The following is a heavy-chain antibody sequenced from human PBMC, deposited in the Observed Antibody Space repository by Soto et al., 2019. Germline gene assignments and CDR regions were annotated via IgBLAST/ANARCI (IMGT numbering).Heavy chain of an antibody. Sequence: SETLSLTCSVSGAIVTSGENYWSWVRQPPGKGLEWIGYIYDSGVTNYTPALKSRVTLSLDRPNNEVSLKLRPVTAADTAVYFCVRDLAHGYTGNVWGHGXLVTV. V-gene: IGHV4-30-4*08. J-gene: IGHJ3*01. D-gene: IGHD5-18*01. CDR2: IYDSGVT. CDR3: VRDLAHGYTGNV. CDR1: GAIVTSGENY.